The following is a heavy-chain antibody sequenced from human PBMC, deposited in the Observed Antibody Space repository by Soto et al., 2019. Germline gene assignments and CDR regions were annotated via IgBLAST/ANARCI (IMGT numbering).Heavy chain of an antibody. CDR1: GFTFSTYA. J-gene: IGHJ3*02. D-gene: IGHD6-19*01. Sequence: GGSLRLSCAASGFTFSTYAMGWVRQAPGKGLDWVSVISDSAYTTSYADSVKGRFTISRDDSMSTLFLHMNSLRAEDTAIYYCAKPISGTLGVFDIWGQGTMVTVSS. V-gene: IGHV3-23*01. CDR2: ISDSAYTT. CDR3: AKPISGTLGVFDI.